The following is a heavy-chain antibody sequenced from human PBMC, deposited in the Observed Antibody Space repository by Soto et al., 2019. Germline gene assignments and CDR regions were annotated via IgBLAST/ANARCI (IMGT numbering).Heavy chain of an antibody. Sequence: EVQLLESGGGLVQPGGSLRLSCAASGFTFSSYAMSWVRQAPGKGLEWGSAISGSGGSTYYADSVKGRFTISRDNSKNTLYLQMNSLRAEDTAVYYCAKDLTQYSGYDYYYYMDVWGKGTTVTVSS. CDR1: GFTFSSYA. V-gene: IGHV3-23*01. D-gene: IGHD5-12*01. J-gene: IGHJ6*03. CDR2: ISGSGGST. CDR3: AKDLTQYSGYDYYYYMDV.